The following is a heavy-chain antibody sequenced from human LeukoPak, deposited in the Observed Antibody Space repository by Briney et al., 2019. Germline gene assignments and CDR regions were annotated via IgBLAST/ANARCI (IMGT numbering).Heavy chain of an antibody. J-gene: IGHJ3*02. V-gene: IGHV4-4*07. Sequence: SETLSLTCIVSGGSIRSYYWSWIRQPAGKGLEWIGRTSTSGSTNYNPSLRSRVTMSVDTSKNQFSLKLSSVTAADTAVYYCARDKSSPTTDTLERFDIWGQGTMVTVS. CDR2: TSTSGST. CDR3: ARDKSSPTTDTLERFDI. CDR1: GGSIRSYY. D-gene: IGHD2/OR15-2a*01.